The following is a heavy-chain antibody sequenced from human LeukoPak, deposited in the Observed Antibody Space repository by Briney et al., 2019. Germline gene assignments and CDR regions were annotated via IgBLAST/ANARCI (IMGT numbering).Heavy chain of an antibody. CDR1: GGSISSSSYY. Sequence: SETLSLTCTVSGGSISSSSYYWGWIRQPTGKGLEWIGSIYYSGSTYYNPSLKSRVTISVDTSKNQFSLKLSSVTAADTAVYYCARSASAGIAVAGTLDYWGQGTLVTVSS. V-gene: IGHV4-39*07. CDR3: ARSASAGIAVAGTLDY. CDR2: IYYSGST. J-gene: IGHJ4*02. D-gene: IGHD6-19*01.